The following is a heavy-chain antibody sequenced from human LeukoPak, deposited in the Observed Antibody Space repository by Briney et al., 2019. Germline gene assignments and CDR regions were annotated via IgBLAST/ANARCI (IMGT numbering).Heavy chain of an antibody. CDR2: ISGGGGST. Sequence: HPGGSLRLSCAASGFTLSSYDMSWVRQAPGKGLEWVSAISGGGGSTYYADSVKGRFTISRDNSKNMPYLQMNSLRAEDTALYYCAKDFRVYWGQGTLVTVSS. J-gene: IGHJ4*02. CDR1: GFTLSSYD. V-gene: IGHV3-23*01. CDR3: AKDFRVY. D-gene: IGHD3-10*01.